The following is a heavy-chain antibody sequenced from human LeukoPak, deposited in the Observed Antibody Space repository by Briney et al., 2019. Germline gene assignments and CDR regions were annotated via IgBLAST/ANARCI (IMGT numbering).Heavy chain of an antibody. V-gene: IGHV3-21*01. CDR2: ISSSSSYI. CDR3: ARGESDIVVVPAAIYYFDY. CDR1: GFTFSSYS. D-gene: IGHD2-2*01. J-gene: IGHJ4*02. Sequence: PGGSLRLSCAASGFTFSSYSMNWVRQAPGKGLEWVSSISSSSSYIYYADSVKGRFTISRDNAKNSLYLQMNSLRAEDTAVYYCARGESDIVVVPAAIYYFDYWGQGTLVTVSS.